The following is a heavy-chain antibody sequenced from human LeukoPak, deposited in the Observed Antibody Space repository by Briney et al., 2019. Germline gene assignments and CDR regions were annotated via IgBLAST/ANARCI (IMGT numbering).Heavy chain of an antibody. CDR2: INSDGSST. Sequence: PGGSLRLSCAASGFTFSSYWIHWVRQAPGKGLVWVSRINSDGSSTSYADSVKGRFTISRDNAKNTLYLRMNSLRAEDTAVYFCASGRYNSGGYFFDYWGQGTLVTVSS. CDR1: GFTFSSYW. V-gene: IGHV3-74*01. D-gene: IGHD2-15*01. CDR3: ASGRYNSGGYFFDY. J-gene: IGHJ4*02.